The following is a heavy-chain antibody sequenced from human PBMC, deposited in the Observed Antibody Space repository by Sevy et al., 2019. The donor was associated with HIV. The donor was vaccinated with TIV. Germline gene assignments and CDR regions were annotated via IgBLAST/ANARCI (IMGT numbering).Heavy chain of an antibody. CDR1: GFTFSSYA. J-gene: IGHJ6*02. CDR3: ARVGAGLGWDASGRDYYGMDV. CDR2: ISYDGSNK. D-gene: IGHD3-9*01. V-gene: IGHV3-30-3*01. Sequence: GGSLRLSCAASGFTFSSYAMHWVRQAPGKGLEWVAVISYDGSNKYYADSVKGRFTISRDNSKNTLYLQMNSLRDEDTAVYYCARVGAGLGWDASGRDYYGMDVWGQGTTVTVSS.